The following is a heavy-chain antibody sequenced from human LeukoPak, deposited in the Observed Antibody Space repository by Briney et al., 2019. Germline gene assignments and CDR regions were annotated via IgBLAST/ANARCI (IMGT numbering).Heavy chain of an antibody. CDR3: AKGRLQSRYYYYNGMDV. Sequence: GGSLRLSCAASGFTFDDYAMHWVRQAPGKGLEWVSGISWNSGSIGYADSVKGRFTISRDNAKNSLYLQMNSLRAEDTALYYCAKGRLQSRYYYYNGMDVWGQGTTVTVSS. CDR1: GFTFDDYA. V-gene: IGHV3-9*01. CDR2: ISWNSGSI. J-gene: IGHJ6*02. D-gene: IGHD2-15*01.